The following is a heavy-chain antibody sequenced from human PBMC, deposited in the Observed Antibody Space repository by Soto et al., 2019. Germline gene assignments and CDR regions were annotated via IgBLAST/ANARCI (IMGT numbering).Heavy chain of an antibody. CDR2: ISGSGGST. D-gene: IGHD2-2*01. Sequence: GGSLRLSCAASGFTFSSYVMSWVRQAPGKGLEWVSAISGSGGSTYYADSVKGRFTISRDNSKNTLYLQMNSLRAEDTAVYYCAKEAVVVPAAYYYYYMDVWGKGTTVTVSS. J-gene: IGHJ6*03. CDR1: GFTFSSYV. CDR3: AKEAVVVPAAYYYYYMDV. V-gene: IGHV3-23*01.